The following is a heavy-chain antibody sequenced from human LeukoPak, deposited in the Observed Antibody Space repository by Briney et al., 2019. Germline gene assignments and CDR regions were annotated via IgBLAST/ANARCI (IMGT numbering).Heavy chain of an antibody. CDR3: ARGASYSGAFDI. V-gene: IGHV4-59*01. D-gene: IGHD1-26*01. CDR2: IYYSGST. CDR1: GGSISSYY. J-gene: IGHJ3*02. Sequence: SETLSLTCTVSGGSISSYYWSWIRQPPGKGLEWIGYIYYSGSTNYNPSPKSRDTISVDTSKNQFSLKLSSVTAADTAVYYCARGASYSGAFDIWGQGTMVTVSS.